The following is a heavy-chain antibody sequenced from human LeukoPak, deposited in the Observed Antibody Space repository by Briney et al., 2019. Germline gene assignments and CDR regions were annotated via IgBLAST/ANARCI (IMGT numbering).Heavy chain of an antibody. J-gene: IGHJ4*02. Sequence: ASVKVSCKASGYTFTSYYMHWVRQAPGQGLEWMGIINPSGGSTSYAQKFQGRVTMTRDTSTSTVYMELSSLRSEDTAVYYCARGGTTGYSSTWYYENWGQGTLVTVSS. CDR3: ARGGTTGYSSTWYYEN. V-gene: IGHV1-46*01. CDR1: GYTFTSYY. D-gene: IGHD6-13*01. CDR2: INPSGGST.